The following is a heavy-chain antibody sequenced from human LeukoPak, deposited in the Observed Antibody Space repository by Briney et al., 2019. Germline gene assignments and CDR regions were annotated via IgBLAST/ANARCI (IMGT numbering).Heavy chain of an antibody. J-gene: IGHJ4*02. CDR1: GGSISSGGYY. D-gene: IGHD3-10*01. CDR3: ARGRRMVRGVIRGPLFDY. V-gene: IGHV4-31*03. CDR2: IYYSGST. Sequence: PSQTLSLTCTVSGGSISSGGYYWSWIRQHPGKGLEWIGYIYYSGSTYYNPSLKSRVTISVDTSKNQFSLKLSSVTAADTAVYYCARGRRMVRGVIRGPLFDYWGQGTLDTVSS.